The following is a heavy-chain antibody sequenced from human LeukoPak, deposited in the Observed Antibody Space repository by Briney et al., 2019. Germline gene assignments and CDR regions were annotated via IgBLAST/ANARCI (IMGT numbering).Heavy chain of an antibody. CDR3: ARTSPYYYYGMDV. CDR1: GGSISSYY. Sequence: PSETLSLTCTVSGGSISSYYWSWIRQPPGKGLEWIGYIYYSGSTNYNPSLKSRVTISVGTSKNQFSLKLSSVTAADTAVYYCARTSPYYYYGMDVWGQGTTVTVSS. V-gene: IGHV4-59*01. CDR2: IYYSGST. J-gene: IGHJ6*02.